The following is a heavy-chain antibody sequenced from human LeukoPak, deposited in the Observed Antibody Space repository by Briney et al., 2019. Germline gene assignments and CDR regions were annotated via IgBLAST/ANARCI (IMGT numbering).Heavy chain of an antibody. CDR1: GFTFSSYA. V-gene: IGHV3-23*01. CDR3: ARETDYDYGDYGIDY. Sequence: PGGSLRLSCAASGFTFSSYAMNWVRQAPGKGLEWVSGISGSGVGTNYADSVKGRFTISRDNAKNSLYLQMNSLRAEDTAVYYCARETDYDYGDYGIDYWGQGTLVTVSS. CDR2: ISGSGVGT. D-gene: IGHD4-17*01. J-gene: IGHJ4*02.